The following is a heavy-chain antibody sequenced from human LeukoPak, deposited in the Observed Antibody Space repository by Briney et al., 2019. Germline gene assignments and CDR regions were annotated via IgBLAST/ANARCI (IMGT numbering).Heavy chain of an antibody. CDR3: ARDSGLRYFDWFGFDP. J-gene: IGHJ5*02. D-gene: IGHD3-9*01. Sequence: SETLSLTCTVSGGSISSYYWSWIRQHPGKGLEWIGYIYYSGSTYYNPSLKSRVTISVDTSKNQFSLKLSSVTAADTAVYYCARDSGLRYFDWFGFDPWGQGTLVTVSS. V-gene: IGHV4-59*06. CDR1: GGSISSYY. CDR2: IYYSGST.